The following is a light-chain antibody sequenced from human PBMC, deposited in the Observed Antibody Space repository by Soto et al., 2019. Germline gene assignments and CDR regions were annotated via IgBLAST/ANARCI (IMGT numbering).Light chain of an antibody. CDR1: SSDVGDYNL. Sequence: QSALAQPASVSGSPGQSISISCTGTSSDVGDYNLVSWYQQHPGKAPKLMIYEVSKRPSGVSNRFSGSKSGNTASLTISGLQAEDEADYYCSSSAGIYHYLVFGGGTKLTVL. CDR3: SSSAGIYHYLV. V-gene: IGLV2-23*02. J-gene: IGLJ3*02. CDR2: EVS.